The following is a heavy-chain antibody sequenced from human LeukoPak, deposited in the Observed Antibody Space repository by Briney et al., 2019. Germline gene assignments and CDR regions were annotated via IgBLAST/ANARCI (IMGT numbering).Heavy chain of an antibody. Sequence: SVKVSCKASGGTFSSYAISWVRQAPGQGLEWMGGIIPIFGTANYAQKFQGRVTITTDESTSTAYMELSSLRSEDIAVYYCASSMVRGAPYAFDIWGQGTMVTVSS. CDR2: IIPIFGTA. CDR1: GGTFSSYA. D-gene: IGHD3-10*01. CDR3: ASSMVRGAPYAFDI. J-gene: IGHJ3*02. V-gene: IGHV1-69*05.